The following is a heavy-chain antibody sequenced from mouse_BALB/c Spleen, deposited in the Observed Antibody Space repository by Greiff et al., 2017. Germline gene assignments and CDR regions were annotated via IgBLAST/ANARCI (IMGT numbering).Heavy chain of an antibody. D-gene: IGHD2-2*01. CDR2: ISSGSSTI. Sequence: EVMLVESGGGLVQPGGSRKLSCAASGFTFSSFGMHWVRQAPEKGLEWVAYISSGSSTIYYADTVKGRFTISRDNPKNTLFLQMTSLRSEDTAMYYCARSRGNGYYFDYWGQGTTLTVSS. CDR1: GFTFSSFG. J-gene: IGHJ2*01. CDR3: ARSRGNGYYFDY. V-gene: IGHV5-17*02.